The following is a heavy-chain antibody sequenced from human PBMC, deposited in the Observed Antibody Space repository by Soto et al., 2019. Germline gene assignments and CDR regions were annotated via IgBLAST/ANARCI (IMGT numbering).Heavy chain of an antibody. J-gene: IGHJ5*02. CDR1: GGTMSEYF. D-gene: IGHD3-10*01. V-gene: IGHV4-59*01. Sequence: PSVTLSLTCSVSGGTMSEYFWSWIRQSPGKGLEWIGYIYYLGSTDYNPSLKSRVTISVDTSKRQFSLRLTSVTAADTAVYYCDRDGYDGSGSPYPASWGPGTQVPFS. CDR2: IYYLGST. CDR3: DRDGYDGSGSPYPAS.